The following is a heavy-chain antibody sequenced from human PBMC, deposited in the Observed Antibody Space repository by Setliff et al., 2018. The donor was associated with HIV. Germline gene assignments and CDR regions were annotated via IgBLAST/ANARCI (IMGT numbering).Heavy chain of an antibody. V-gene: IGHV4-31*03. Sequence: PSETLSLTCTVSGDSISSGGYYWSWIRQHPGKGPEWIGFIYYSGNTYYNPSLKRRVSMSVDTSKNQFSLNLSSMTAADTAVYYCARTHYNFNLQEYYYYYYMDVWGKGTTVTVSS. CDR3: ARTHYNFNLQEYYYYYYMDV. D-gene: IGHD3-3*01. CDR1: GDSISSGGYY. J-gene: IGHJ6*03. CDR2: IYYSGNT.